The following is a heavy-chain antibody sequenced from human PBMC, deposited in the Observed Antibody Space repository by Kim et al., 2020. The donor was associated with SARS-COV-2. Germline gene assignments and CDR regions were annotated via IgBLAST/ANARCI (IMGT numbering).Heavy chain of an antibody. Sequence: ASVKVSCKASGYTFTGYYMHWVRQAPGQGLEWMGWINPNSGGTNYAQKFQGWVTMTRDTSISTAYMELSRLRSDDTAVYYCARGVAVAGNYYYYYGMDVWGQGTTVTVSS. CDR3: ARGVAVAGNYYYYYGMDV. CDR1: GYTFTGYY. J-gene: IGHJ6*02. CDR2: INPNSGGT. D-gene: IGHD6-19*01. V-gene: IGHV1-2*04.